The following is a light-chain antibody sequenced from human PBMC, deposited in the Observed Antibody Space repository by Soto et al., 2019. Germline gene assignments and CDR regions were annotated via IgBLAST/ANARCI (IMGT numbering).Light chain of an antibody. J-gene: IGKJ1*01. CDR2: GAS. CDR1: QSVSTN. CDR3: QHYNNWPT. Sequence: EIVLTQSPGTLSLSPGERATLSCRASQSVSTNLAWYQQKPGQAPRILIYGASTRATNIPARFSGSGSGTDFTLTISSLQSGDFALYYCQHYNNWPTFGQGTKVDI. V-gene: IGKV3-15*01.